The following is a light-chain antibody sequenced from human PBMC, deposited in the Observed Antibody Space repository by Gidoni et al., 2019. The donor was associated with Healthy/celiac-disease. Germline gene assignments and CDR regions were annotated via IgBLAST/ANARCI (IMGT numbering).Light chain of an antibody. CDR3: QQSYSTPGLT. Sequence: DIKMTQSPSSLSASVGDRVTITCRASQSISRYLNWYQQKPGKAPKLLIYAASSLQSGVPSRFSGSGSGTDFTLTISSLQPDDFATYYCQQSYSTPGLTFGGGTKVEIK. CDR2: AAS. V-gene: IGKV1-39*01. CDR1: QSISRY. J-gene: IGKJ4*01.